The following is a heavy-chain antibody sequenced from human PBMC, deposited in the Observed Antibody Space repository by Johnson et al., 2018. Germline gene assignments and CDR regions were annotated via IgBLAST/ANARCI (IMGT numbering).Heavy chain of an antibody. Sequence: QVQLVQSVAEVKKXGSSVKVXCKTSGGSFIAYSISWVRQDPGQGLEWMGGIIPVSGTTNYAQKCQGRVPMSADESSNTVYMELRSLKSEDTAVHHWAKDRHGGSLWVYYYGMDVWGQGTTVTVFS. J-gene: IGHJ6*02. D-gene: IGHD1-26*01. V-gene: IGHV1-69*12. CDR1: GGSFIAYS. CDR3: AKDRHGGSLWVYYYGMDV. CDR2: IIPVSGTT.